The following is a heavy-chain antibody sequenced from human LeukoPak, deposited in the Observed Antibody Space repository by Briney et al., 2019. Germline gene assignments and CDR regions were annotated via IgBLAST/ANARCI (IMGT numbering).Heavy chain of an antibody. CDR1: GFTFNSYA. V-gene: IGHV3-23*01. CDR2: ISGSGGCT. CDR3: AIDPNWGTHS. D-gene: IGHD7-27*01. Sequence: GGSLRLSCAASGFTFNSYAMNWVRQAPGKGLEWVSTISGSGGCTYYADSVKGRFTISRDNSKNALYLQMNSLRVEDTAVYYCAIDPNWGTHSWGQGVLVTVSS. J-gene: IGHJ4*02.